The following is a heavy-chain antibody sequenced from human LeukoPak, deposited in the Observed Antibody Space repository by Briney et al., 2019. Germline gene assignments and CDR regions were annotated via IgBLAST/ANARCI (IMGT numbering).Heavy chain of an antibody. CDR3: AREGNGGYCSSTSCHPDY. J-gene: IGHJ4*02. D-gene: IGHD2-2*01. CDR1: GGSISSGDYY. Sequence: SETLPLTCTVSGGSISSGDYYWSWIRQPPGKGLEWIGYIYYSGSTYYNPSLKSRVTISVDTSKNQFSLKLSSVTAADTAVYYCAREGNGGYCSSTSCHPDYWGQGTLVTVSS. V-gene: IGHV4-30-4*01. CDR2: IYYSGST.